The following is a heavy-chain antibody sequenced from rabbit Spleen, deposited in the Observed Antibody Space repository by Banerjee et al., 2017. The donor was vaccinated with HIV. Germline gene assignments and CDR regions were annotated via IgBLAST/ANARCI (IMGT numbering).Heavy chain of an antibody. CDR2: IAAGSSGNT. J-gene: IGHJ4*01. V-gene: IGHV1S40*01. CDR1: GFSFNSNW. Sequence: QSLEESGGDLVKPGASLKLTCTASGFSFNSNWMCWVRQAPGKGLEWIACIAAGSSGNTYYASWAKGRFTISKTSSTTVTLQMTSLTAADTATYFCARSSSGDYRFSLWGPGTLVTVS. D-gene: IGHD1-1*01. CDR3: ARSSSGDYRFSL.